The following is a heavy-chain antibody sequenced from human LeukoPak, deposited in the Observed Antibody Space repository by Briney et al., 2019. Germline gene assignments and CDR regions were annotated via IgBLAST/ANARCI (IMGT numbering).Heavy chain of an antibody. V-gene: IGHV3-33*01. CDR1: GFTFSSYG. D-gene: IGHD1-26*01. J-gene: IGHJ4*02. CDR2: IWYDGSNK. Sequence: PGRSLRLSCAASGFTFSSYGMHWVRQAPGKGLEWVAVIWYDGSNKYYADSVKGRFTISRDNSKNTLYLQMNSLRAEDTAVYYCARDPYSGSYPPPYFGYWGQGTLVTVSS. CDR3: ARDPYSGSYPPPYFGY.